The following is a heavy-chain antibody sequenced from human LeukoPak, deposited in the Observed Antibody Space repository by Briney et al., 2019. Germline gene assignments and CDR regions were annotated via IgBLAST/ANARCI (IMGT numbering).Heavy chain of an antibody. Sequence: SETLSLTCTVSGYSINSGYYWGWIRQPPGKGLEWIGSIYHSGSTYYNPSLKSRVTISVETSKNQFSLKLSSVTAADTAVFYCARAEHSYSFEYFQHWGQGTLVTVSS. D-gene: IGHD2-21*01. V-gene: IGHV4-38-2*02. CDR3: ARAEHSYSFEYFQH. J-gene: IGHJ1*01. CDR2: IYHSGST. CDR1: GYSINSGYY.